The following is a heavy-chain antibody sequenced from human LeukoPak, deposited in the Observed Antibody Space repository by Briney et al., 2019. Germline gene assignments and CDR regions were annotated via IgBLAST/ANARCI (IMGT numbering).Heavy chain of an antibody. CDR2: INGDGSNS. D-gene: IGHD3-16*01. CDR1: GFTFTTYW. CDR3: ARTSPTSHFDF. J-gene: IGHJ4*02. Sequence: PGGSLRLSCVASGFTFTTYWMHWVRQAPGKGLVWVSRINGDGSNSNYADSVKGRFTISRDIARNTLYLQMNGLRAEDTALYYCARTSPTSHFDFWGQGTLVTVSS. V-gene: IGHV3-74*01.